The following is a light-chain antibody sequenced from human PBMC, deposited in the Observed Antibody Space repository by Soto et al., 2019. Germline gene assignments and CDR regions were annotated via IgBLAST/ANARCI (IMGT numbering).Light chain of an antibody. CDR1: SSDVGSYNL. CDR2: EGS. V-gene: IGLV2-23*01. CDR3: CSYAGSSTSYV. Sequence: QSALTQPASVSGSPGQSITISCTGTSSDVGSYNLVSWYQQHPGKAPKLMIYEGSKRPSGVSNRFSGSKSGNTASLTISGLQADDEADYYCCSYAGSSTSYVFGTGTKLIVL. J-gene: IGLJ1*01.